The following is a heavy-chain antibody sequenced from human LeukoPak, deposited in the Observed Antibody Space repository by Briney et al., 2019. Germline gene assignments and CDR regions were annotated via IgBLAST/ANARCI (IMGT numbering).Heavy chain of an antibody. J-gene: IGHJ4*02. CDR2: IYYSGST. D-gene: IGHD3-10*01. CDR3: AAGWMVRGNYFDY. CDR1: GGSISSSSYY. Sequence: SETLSLTCTVSGGSISSSSYYWGWIRQPPGKGLEWIGSIYYSGSTYYNPSLKGRVTISVDTSKNQFSLKLSSVTAADTAVYYCAAGWMVRGNYFDYWGQGTLVTVSS. V-gene: IGHV4-39*01.